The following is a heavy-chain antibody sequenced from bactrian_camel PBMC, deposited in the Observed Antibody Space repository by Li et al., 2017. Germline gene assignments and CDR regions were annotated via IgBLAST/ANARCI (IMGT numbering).Heavy chain of an antibody. J-gene: IGHJ4*01. D-gene: IGHD1*01. V-gene: IGHV3S57*01. CDR1: GHTGRMYC. CDR2: IGSDARA. Sequence: QVQLVESGGGLVQAGGSLRLSCGSSSGHTGRMYCMAWFRLAPGKEREGVAAIGSDARARYADSVKGRFTIWEDNAKNTLYLQMNSLKPDDTAMYYCAADWRFWEWCTLVRNEYNVWGQGTQVTVS. CDR3: AADWRFWEWCTLVRNEYNV.